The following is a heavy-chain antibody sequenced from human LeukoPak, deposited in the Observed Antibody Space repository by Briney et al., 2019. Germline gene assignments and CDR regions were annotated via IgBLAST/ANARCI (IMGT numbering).Heavy chain of an antibody. D-gene: IGHD3-22*01. CDR2: ISYDGSNK. CDR1: GFTFSSYG. V-gene: IGHV3-30*18. J-gene: IGHJ6*02. CDR3: AKDVGYGPITMIVVAMYYYYGMDV. Sequence: GGSLRLSCAASGFTFSSYGMHWVRQAPGKGLEWVAVISYDGSNKYYADSVKGRFTISRDNSENKLYLQMNSLRAEDTAVYYCAKDVGYGPITMIVVAMYYYYGMDVWGQGTTVTVSS.